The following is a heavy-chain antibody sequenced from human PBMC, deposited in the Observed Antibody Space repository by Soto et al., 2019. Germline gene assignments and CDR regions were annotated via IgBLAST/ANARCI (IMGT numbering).Heavy chain of an antibody. CDR2: ISGSGGST. J-gene: IGHJ4*02. CDR3: AKELVTFGGANAPGHYYFAY. Sequence: EVQLLESGGGLVQPGGSLRLSCAASGFTFSSYAMSWVRQAPGKGLEWVSAISGSGGSTYYADSVKGRFTISRDNSKNTLYLQMNSLRAEDTAVYYCAKELVTFGGANAPGHYYFAYWGQGTLVTVSS. D-gene: IGHD3-16*01. CDR1: GFTFSSYA. V-gene: IGHV3-23*01.